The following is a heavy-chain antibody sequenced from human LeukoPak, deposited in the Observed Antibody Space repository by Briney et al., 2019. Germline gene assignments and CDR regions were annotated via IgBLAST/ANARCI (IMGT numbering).Heavy chain of an antibody. CDR2: ISGSGGST. V-gene: IGHV3-23*01. D-gene: IGHD3-10*01. J-gene: IGHJ4*02. Sequence: GGSLRLSCAASGFTFSSYAMSWVRQAPGKGLEWVSAISGSGGSTYYADSVKGRFTISRDNSKNTLYLQMNSLRAEDTAVYYCAKDRVIYGSGIIDYWGQGTLVTVPS. CDR3: AKDRVIYGSGIIDY. CDR1: GFTFSSYA.